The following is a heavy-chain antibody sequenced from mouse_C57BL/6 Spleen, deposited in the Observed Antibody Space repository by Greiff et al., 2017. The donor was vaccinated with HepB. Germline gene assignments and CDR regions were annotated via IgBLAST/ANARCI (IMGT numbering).Heavy chain of an antibody. CDR2: IYPGDGDT. CDR3: AREELRPPYYAMDY. V-gene: IGHV1-82*01. CDR1: GYAFSSSW. D-gene: IGHD3-2*02. J-gene: IGHJ4*01. Sequence: VQLQQSGPELVKPGASVKISCKASGYAFSSSWMNWVKQRPGKGLEWIGRIYPGDGDTNYNGKFKGKATLTADKSSSTAYMQLSSLTSEDSAVYFCAREELRPPYYAMDYWGQGTSVTVSS.